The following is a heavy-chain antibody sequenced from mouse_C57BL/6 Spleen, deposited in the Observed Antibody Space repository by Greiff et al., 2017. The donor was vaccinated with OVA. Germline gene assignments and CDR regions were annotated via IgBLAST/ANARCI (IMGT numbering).Heavy chain of an antibody. Sequence: QVQLQQSGAELVRPGASVTLSCKASGYTFTDYEMHWVKQTPVHGLEWIGAIDPETGGTAYNQKFKGKAILTADKSSSTAYMELRSLTSEDSAVYYCTRKGSYGSPWYFDYWGQGTTLTVSS. CDR2: IDPETGGT. J-gene: IGHJ2*01. V-gene: IGHV1-15*01. CDR3: TRKGSYGSPWYFDY. D-gene: IGHD1-1*01. CDR1: GYTFTDYE.